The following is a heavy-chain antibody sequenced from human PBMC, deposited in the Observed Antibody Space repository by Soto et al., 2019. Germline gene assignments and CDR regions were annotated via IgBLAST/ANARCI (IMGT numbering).Heavy chain of an antibody. J-gene: IGHJ6*03. V-gene: IGHV3-23*01. CDR3: AKGGEVPAAIVDYYYYMDV. D-gene: IGHD2-2*01. Sequence: PGGSLTLSCAASGCTFSSYPMSWVRQAPGKGLEWVSAISGSGGSTYYADSVKGRFTISRDNSKNTLYLQMNSLRAEDTAVYYCAKGGEVPAAIVDYYYYMDVWGKGTTVTVSS. CDR1: GCTFSSYP. CDR2: ISGSGGST.